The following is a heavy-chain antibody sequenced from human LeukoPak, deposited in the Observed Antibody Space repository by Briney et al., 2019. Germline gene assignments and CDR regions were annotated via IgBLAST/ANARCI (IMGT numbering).Heavy chain of an antibody. Sequence: GGSLTLSCAASGFTFSSYWMHWVRQAPGKGLVWVSRIKSDGSSTTYADSVKGRFTISRDNAKNTLFLQMSSLRAEDTAVYYCARGPGAFDIWGQGTMVTVSS. V-gene: IGHV3-74*01. CDR3: ARGPGAFDI. CDR1: GFTFSSYW. CDR2: IKSDGSST. J-gene: IGHJ3*02. D-gene: IGHD2-2*01.